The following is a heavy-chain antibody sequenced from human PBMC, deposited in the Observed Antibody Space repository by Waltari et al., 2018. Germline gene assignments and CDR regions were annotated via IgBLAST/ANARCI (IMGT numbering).Heavy chain of an antibody. CDR2: IYPGDSDT. J-gene: IGHJ5*02. V-gene: IGHV5-51*01. CDR3: VRQVGTNWLDP. CDR1: GYTFTNYW. Sequence: EVQLVQSGAEVTKPGESLKISCQASGYTFTNYWIGWVLQRPGKGLDWMGIIYPGDSDTTYSPSFECQVTISVDKSSSISYLQWTSLKASDTAMYYCVRQVGTNWLDPWGQGTLVTVSS. D-gene: IGHD5-12*01.